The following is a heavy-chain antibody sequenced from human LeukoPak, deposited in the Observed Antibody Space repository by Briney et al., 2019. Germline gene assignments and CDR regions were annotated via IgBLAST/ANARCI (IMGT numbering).Heavy chain of an antibody. D-gene: IGHD6-13*01. CDR2: TNPSGGST. CDR1: GYTFTSYY. J-gene: IGHJ4*02. V-gene: IGHV1-46*01. Sequence: ASVKVSCKASGYTFTSYYMHWVRQAPGQGLEWMGITNPSGGSTSYAQKFQGRVTMTRDTSTSTVYMELSSMRSEDTAVYYCARSLGARKWASSLNFDYWGQGTLVTVSS. CDR3: ARSLGARKWASSLNFDY.